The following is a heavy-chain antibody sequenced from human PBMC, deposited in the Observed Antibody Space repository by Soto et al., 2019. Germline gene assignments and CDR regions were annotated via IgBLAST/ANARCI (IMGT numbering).Heavy chain of an antibody. CDR1: GYTFTSYG. J-gene: IGHJ3*02. CDR3: ASSLLIKYSSNAFDI. Sequence: ASVKVSCKASGYTFTSYGISWVRQAPGQGLEWMGWISAYNGNTNYAQKLQGRVTMTTDTSTSTAYMELRSLRSDDTAVYYCASSLLIKYSSNAFDIWGQGTMVTVSS. V-gene: IGHV1-18*01. D-gene: IGHD6-19*01. CDR2: ISAYNGNT.